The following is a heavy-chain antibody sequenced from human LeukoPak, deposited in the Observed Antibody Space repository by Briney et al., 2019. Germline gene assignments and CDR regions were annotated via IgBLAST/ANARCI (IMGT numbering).Heavy chain of an antibody. V-gene: IGHV4-59*11. J-gene: IGHJ4*02. CDR2: IYYTGST. CDR1: GGSISSHY. Sequence: SETLSLTCTVSGGSISSHYWSWIRQPPGKGLEWIGYIYYTGSTNYNPSLQSRVTISVDTSNNQFSLKLSSVTAADTAVYYCARQTRDCSSASCQIDYWGQGTLVTVSS. CDR3: ARQTRDCSSASCQIDY. D-gene: IGHD2-2*01.